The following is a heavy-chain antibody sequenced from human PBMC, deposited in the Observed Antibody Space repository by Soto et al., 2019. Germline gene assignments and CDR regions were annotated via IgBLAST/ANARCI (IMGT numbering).Heavy chain of an antibody. CDR3: AKEGYCSGGSCPMDV. J-gene: IGHJ6*03. V-gene: IGHV3-23*01. Sequence: GGSLRLSCAASGFTCSSYAMSWVRQAPGKGLEWVSAISGSGGSTYYADSVKGRFTISRDNSKNTLYLQMNSLRAEDTAVYYCAKEGYCSGGSCPMDVWGKGTTVTVSS. D-gene: IGHD2-15*01. CDR2: ISGSGGST. CDR1: GFTCSSYA.